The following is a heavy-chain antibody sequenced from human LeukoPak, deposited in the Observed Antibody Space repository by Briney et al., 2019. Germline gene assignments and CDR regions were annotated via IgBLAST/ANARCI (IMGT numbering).Heavy chain of an antibody. J-gene: IGHJ6*03. CDR3: ARAYSSSASPRYYHYYMDV. D-gene: IGHD6-13*01. Sequence: GASVKVSCKTSGYTFTSNSMHWVRQAPGQRLEWMGWINADTGSRKYSENFQGRVTITTDTSARSAYMELSSLRSEDTAVYYCARAYSSSASPRYYHYYMDVWGKGTTVTVSS. V-gene: IGHV1-3*01. CDR2: INADTGSR. CDR1: GYTFTSNS.